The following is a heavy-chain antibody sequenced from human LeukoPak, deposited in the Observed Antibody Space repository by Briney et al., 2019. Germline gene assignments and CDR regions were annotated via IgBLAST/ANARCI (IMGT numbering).Heavy chain of an antibody. CDR1: GGSISSSSYY. J-gene: IGHJ5*02. D-gene: IGHD3-10*01. CDR3: AGSGSYYPNWFDP. CDR2: IYYSGST. Sequence: SETLSLTCTVSGGSISSSSYYWGWIRQPPGKGLEWIGSIYYSGSTYYNPSLKSRVTISVDTSKNQFSLKLSSVTAADTAVYYCAGSGSYYPNWFDPWGQGTLVTVSS. V-gene: IGHV4-39*01.